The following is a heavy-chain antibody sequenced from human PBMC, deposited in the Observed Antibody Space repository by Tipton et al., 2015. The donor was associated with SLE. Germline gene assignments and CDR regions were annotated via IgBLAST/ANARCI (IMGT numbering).Heavy chain of an antibody. D-gene: IGHD1-7*01. Sequence: QSGAEVKKPGSSVKVSCKASGGTFSSYAISWVRQAPGQGLEWMGGIIPIFGTANYAQKFQGRVTITAGESTSTAYMELSSLRAEDYGVYSCGRARTLILAWLDPWGQGTLVTVSS. J-gene: IGHJ5*02. V-gene: IGHV1-69*01. CDR2: IIPIFGTA. CDR3: GRARTLILAWLDP. CDR1: GGTFSSYA.